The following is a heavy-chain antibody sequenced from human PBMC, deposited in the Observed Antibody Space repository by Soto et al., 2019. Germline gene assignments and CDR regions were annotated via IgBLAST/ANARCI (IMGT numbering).Heavy chain of an antibody. J-gene: IGHJ6*02. CDR2: INPNSGGT. V-gene: IGHV1-2*04. Sequence: ASVKVSCKASGYTFTGYYMHWVRQAPGQGLEWMGWINPNSGGTNYAQKFQGWVTMTRDTSISTAYMELSRLRSDDTALYYCARERGYSYGSDYYYGMDVWGQGTTVTVSS. CDR1: GYTFTGYY. D-gene: IGHD5-18*01. CDR3: ARERGYSYGSDYYYGMDV.